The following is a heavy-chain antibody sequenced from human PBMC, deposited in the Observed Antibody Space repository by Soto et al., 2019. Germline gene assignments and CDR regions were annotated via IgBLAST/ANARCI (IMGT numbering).Heavy chain of an antibody. J-gene: IGHJ4*02. CDR1: GGSVSSGSYY. CDR2: IYYSGST. CDR3: ARETMGRGYSYGRIDY. V-gene: IGHV4-61*01. Sequence: SETLSLTCTVSGGSVSSGSYYWSWIRQPPGKGLEWIGYIYYSGSTNYNPSLKSRVTISVDTSKNQFSLKLSSVTAADTAVYYCARETMGRGYSYGRIDYWGQGTLVTVSS. D-gene: IGHD5-18*01.